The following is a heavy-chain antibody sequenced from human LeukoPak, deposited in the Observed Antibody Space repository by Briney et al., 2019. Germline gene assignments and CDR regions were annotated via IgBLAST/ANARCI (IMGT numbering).Heavy chain of an antibody. Sequence: PGGSLRLSCAASGFTFSSYSMNWVRQAPGKGLEWVSSISSSSSYIYYADSVKGRFTISRDNAKNSLYLQMNSLGAEDTAVYYCAREYYYDSSAWGAFDIWGQGTMVTVSS. CDR2: ISSSSSYI. J-gene: IGHJ3*02. CDR1: GFTFSSYS. D-gene: IGHD3-22*01. CDR3: AREYYYDSSAWGAFDI. V-gene: IGHV3-21*01.